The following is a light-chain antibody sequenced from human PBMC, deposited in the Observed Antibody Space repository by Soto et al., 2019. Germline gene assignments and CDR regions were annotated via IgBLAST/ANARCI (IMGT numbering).Light chain of an antibody. V-gene: IGKV3D-15*01. Sequence: EIVMTQSPVTLSVSPGERVTLSCRASQSVSSNLAWYQQKPGQAPRLLIYGASTRATGIPARFSGSGSGTEFTLTISSLQTDDFSTYYCQQYHSYWTFGQGTKVDIK. J-gene: IGKJ1*01. CDR3: QQYHSYWT. CDR2: GAS. CDR1: QSVSSN.